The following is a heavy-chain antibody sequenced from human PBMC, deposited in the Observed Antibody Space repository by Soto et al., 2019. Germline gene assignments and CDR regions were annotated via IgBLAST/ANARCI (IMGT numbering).Heavy chain of an antibody. CDR2: IIPIFGTA. CDR3: ASVLLWFGDFYYYYGMDV. D-gene: IGHD3-10*01. CDR1: GGTFSSYA. V-gene: IGHV1-69*13. Sequence: AVKVSCKASGGTFSSYAISWVRQAHGQVLEWMGGIIPIFGTANYAQKFQGRVTITADESTSTAYMELSSLRSEDTAVYYCASVLLWFGDFYYYYGMDVWGQGTTVTVSS. J-gene: IGHJ6*02.